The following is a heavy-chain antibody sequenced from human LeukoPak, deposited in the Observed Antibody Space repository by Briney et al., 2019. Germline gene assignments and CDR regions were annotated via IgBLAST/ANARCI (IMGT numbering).Heavy chain of an antibody. J-gene: IGHJ4*02. CDR1: GGAFSGYY. V-gene: IGHV4-34*01. D-gene: IGHD3-22*01. CDR2: INHSGST. Sequence: LGTLSLTCAVYGGAFSGYYWGWVRQPPGKGLGWVGEINHSGSTNYSPSLKSRVTISVDTSKNQFSLKLSSVTAADTAVYYCARGEYDSSGYSLAYYFDYWGQGTLVTVSS. CDR3: ARGEYDSSGYSLAYYFDY.